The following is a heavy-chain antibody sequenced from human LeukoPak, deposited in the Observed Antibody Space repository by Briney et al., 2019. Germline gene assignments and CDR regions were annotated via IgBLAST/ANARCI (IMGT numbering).Heavy chain of an antibody. CDR3: ARHVDSRDYFDY. V-gene: IGHV4-59*08. CDR2: IYYSGST. J-gene: IGHJ4*02. CDR1: GGSISSYY. D-gene: IGHD5-12*01. Sequence: PSETLPLTCTVSGGSISSYYWSWIRQPPGKGLEWIGYIYYSGSTNYNPSLKSRVTISVDTSKNQFSLKLSSVTAADTAVYYCARHVDSRDYFDYWGQGTLVTVSS.